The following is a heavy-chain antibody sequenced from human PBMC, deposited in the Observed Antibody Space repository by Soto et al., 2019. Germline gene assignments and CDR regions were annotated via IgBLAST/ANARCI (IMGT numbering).Heavy chain of an antibody. D-gene: IGHD5-12*01. CDR3: ARVPTPYFEYSGYDSGEANDY. J-gene: IGHJ4*02. V-gene: IGHV1-69*02. Sequence: QVQLVQSGAEVKKPGSSVKVSCKASGGTFSSYTISWVRQAPGQGLEWMGRIIPILGIANYAQKFQGRVTITADKSTSTAYMELSSLRSEDTAVYYCARVPTPYFEYSGYDSGEANDYWGQGTLVTVSS. CDR1: GGTFSSYT. CDR2: IIPILGIA.